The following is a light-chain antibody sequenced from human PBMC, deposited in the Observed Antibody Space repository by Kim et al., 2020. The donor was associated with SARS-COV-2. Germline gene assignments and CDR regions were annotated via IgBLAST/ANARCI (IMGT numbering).Light chain of an antibody. CDR2: KDD. CDR1: TSNIGSNT. V-gene: IGLV1-44*01. CDR3: ATWDDDVHGRV. J-gene: IGLJ2*01. Sequence: GQRATISCSGGTSNIGSNTVNWYQQFPGSAPQILIFKDDQRHSGVPDRFSASKSGASASLAISVLQSEDEALYFCATWDDDVHGRVFGGGTKLTVL.